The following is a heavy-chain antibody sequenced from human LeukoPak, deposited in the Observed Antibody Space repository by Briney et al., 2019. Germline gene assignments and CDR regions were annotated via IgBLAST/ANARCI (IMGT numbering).Heavy chain of an antibody. CDR3: ARAYYESSAYRHAVYFDY. CDR2: ISAYNGNT. CDR1: GYTFTSYG. J-gene: IGHJ4*02. Sequence: ASVKVSCKASGYTFTSYGITWVRQAPGQGLEWMGWISAYNGNTNYAQKLQGRVTMTTDASTSTAYMELRSLGSGDTAVYYCARAYYESSAYRHAVYFDYWGQGTLVTVSS. V-gene: IGHV1-18*01. D-gene: IGHD3-22*01.